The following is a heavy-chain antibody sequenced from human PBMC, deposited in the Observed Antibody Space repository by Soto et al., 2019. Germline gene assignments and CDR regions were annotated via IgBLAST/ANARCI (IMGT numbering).Heavy chain of an antibody. CDR3: ARGVLH. D-gene: IGHD3-16*01. J-gene: IGHJ4*02. CDR1: GGSISSGGYY. CDR2: IYYSGST. Sequence: QVQLQESGPGLVKPSQTLSLTCTVSGGSISSGGYYWSWIRQHPGKGLEWIGSIYYSGSTYYNPSRXRXXTISVDTSKNQFSLKLSSVTAADTAVYSCARGVLHWGQGTLVTVSS. V-gene: IGHV4-31*03.